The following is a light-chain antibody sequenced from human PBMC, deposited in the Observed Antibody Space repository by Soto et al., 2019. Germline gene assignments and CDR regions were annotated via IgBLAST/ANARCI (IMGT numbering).Light chain of an antibody. CDR2: GAS. J-gene: IGKJ1*01. CDR1: ERVSSSY. CDR3: QQYGSSGK. V-gene: IGKV3-20*01. Sequence: EIVLAQSPVTLSLSPGEIATLSCSASERVSSSYLAWYQQKPGQAPRLLIYGASNRATGIPDRFSGSGSGTDFTLTISRLEPEDFAVYYCQQYGSSGKFGQGTKVDIK.